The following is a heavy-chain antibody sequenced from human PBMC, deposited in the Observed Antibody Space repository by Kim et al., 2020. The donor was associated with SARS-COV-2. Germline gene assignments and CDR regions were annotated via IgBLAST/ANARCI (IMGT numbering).Heavy chain of an antibody. D-gene: IGHD3-16*01. J-gene: IGHJ6*02. V-gene: IGHV4-59*01. Sequence: TPTLKSRGTISVDTTKSQFALKLSSVPAADTAVYYCARDGGYYYYGMDVWGQGTTVTVSS. CDR3: ARDGGYYYYGMDV.